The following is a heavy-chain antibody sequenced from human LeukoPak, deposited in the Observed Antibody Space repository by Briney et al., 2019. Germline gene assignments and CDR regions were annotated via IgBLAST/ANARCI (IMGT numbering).Heavy chain of an antibody. J-gene: IGHJ5*02. CDR3: GKGRSGGDWFDP. Sequence: SETLSLTCAVSGGSIGSYYWGWIRQPPGKGLEWIGYIHDSGSTKYNPSLKSRVTMSVDTSRNHLSLKLTSVTAADTAVYYCGKGRSGGDWFDPWGQGTLVTVSS. CDR2: IHDSGST. V-gene: IGHV4-59*01. D-gene: IGHD3-10*01. CDR1: GGSIGSYY.